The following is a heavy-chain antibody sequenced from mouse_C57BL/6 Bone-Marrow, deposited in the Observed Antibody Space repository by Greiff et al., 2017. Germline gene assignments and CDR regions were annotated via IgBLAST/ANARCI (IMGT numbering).Heavy chain of an antibody. D-gene: IGHD2-1*01. CDR3: ARGNLLLYYFDY. J-gene: IGHJ3*01. CDR1: GYTFTSYW. Sequence: QVQLQQSGAELVKPGASVKMSCKASGYTFTSYWITWVKQRPGQGLEWIGDIYPGSGSTNYNEKFKSKATLTVDTSSSTAYMQLSSLTSEDSAVYYCARGNLLLYYFDYWGQGTLVTVSA. CDR2: IYPGSGST. V-gene: IGHV1-55*01.